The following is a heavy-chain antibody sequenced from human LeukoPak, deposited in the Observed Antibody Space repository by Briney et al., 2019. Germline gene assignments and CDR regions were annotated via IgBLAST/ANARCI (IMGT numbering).Heavy chain of an antibody. CDR3: ASGYGGNSSGFDY. CDR1: GYSISSGYY. CDR2: IYYSGST. V-gene: IGHV4-38-2*02. D-gene: IGHD4-23*01. Sequence: SSETLSLTCTVSGYSISSGYYWGWIRQPPGKGLEWIGSIYYSGSTYYNPSLKSRVTISVDTSKNQFSLKLSSVTAADTAVYYCASGYGGNSSGFDYWGQGTLVTVSS. J-gene: IGHJ4*02.